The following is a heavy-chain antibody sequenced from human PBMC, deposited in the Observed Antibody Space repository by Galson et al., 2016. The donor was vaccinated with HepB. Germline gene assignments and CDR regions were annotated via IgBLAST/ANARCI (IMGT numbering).Heavy chain of an antibody. Sequence: SLRLSCAASGFTFRTSWMSWVRQPPGKGPEWVANISPDGSQTYYVDSVKGRFNISKDNAKNSLYLRMNSLRADDTAVYYCARDPMRFAFDLWGQGTMVTVSS. V-gene: IGHV3-7*01. J-gene: IGHJ3*01. CDR2: ISPDGSQT. CDR1: GFTFRTSW. CDR3: ARDPMRFAFDL.